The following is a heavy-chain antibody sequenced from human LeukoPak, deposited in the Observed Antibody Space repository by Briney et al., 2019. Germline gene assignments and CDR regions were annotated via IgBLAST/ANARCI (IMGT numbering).Heavy chain of an antibody. CDR2: IYHSGST. CDR3: ARDVDTAMVPYFDY. Sequence: SETLSLTCAVSGYSIISGYYWGWIRQPPGKGLEGMGSIYHSGSTYYNPSLKSRVTISVDTSKNQFSLKLSSVTAADTAVYYCARDVDTAMVPYFDYWGQGTLVTVSS. CDR1: GYSIISGYY. V-gene: IGHV4-38-2*02. J-gene: IGHJ4*02. D-gene: IGHD5-18*01.